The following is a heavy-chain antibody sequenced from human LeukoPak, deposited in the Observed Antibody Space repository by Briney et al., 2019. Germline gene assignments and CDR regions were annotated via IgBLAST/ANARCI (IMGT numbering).Heavy chain of an antibody. CDR1: GFTFSSYG. J-gene: IGHJ1*01. Sequence: GGSLRLSCAASGFTFSSYGIHWVRQAPGKGLEWVAVISYDGSNKYYADSVKGRFTISRDNSKNTLYLQMNSLRAEDTAVYYCAKDGTVLPPFQHWGQGTLVTVSS. CDR2: ISYDGSNK. D-gene: IGHD3-10*01. V-gene: IGHV3-30*18. CDR3: AKDGTVLPPFQH.